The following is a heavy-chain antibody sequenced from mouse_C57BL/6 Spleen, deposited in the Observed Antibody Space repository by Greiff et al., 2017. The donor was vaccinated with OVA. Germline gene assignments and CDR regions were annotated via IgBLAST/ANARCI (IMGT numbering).Heavy chain of an antibody. V-gene: IGHV1-18*01. D-gene: IGHD3-2*02. CDR3: ARPAAQAGFAY. J-gene: IGHJ3*01. CDR1: GYTFTDYN. Sequence: VQLQQSGPELVKPGASVKIPCKASGYTFTDYNMDWVKQSHGKSLEWIGDINPNNGGTIYNQKFKGKATLTVDKSSSTAYMELRSLTSEDTAVYYCARPAAQAGFAYWGQGTLVTVSA. CDR2: INPNNGGT.